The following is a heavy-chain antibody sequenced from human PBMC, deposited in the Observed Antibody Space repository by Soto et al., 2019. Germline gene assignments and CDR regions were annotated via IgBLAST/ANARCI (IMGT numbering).Heavy chain of an antibody. V-gene: IGHV1-18*01. J-gene: IGHJ6*02. CDR2: ISAYNGYT. CDR3: AREAGYSGDGGDYYYYGIDV. Sequence: QVQLVQSGAEVKKPGATVKVSCKASGYTFTSYGISWVRQATGQGLEWMGWISAYNGYTNYAQKLQGRVTMTTDTSTSTAYMELRSLRSDDTAVYYCAREAGYSGDGGDYYYYGIDVLGQGTTVTVSS. CDR1: GYTFTSYG. D-gene: IGHD5-12*01.